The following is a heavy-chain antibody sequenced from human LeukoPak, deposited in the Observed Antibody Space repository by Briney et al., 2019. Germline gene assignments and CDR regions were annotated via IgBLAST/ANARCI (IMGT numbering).Heavy chain of an antibody. CDR3: ARSLIYDYVWGSYRHLDY. V-gene: IGHV1-2*02. J-gene: IGHJ4*02. CDR1: GYTFTGYY. Sequence: ASVKVSCKASGYTFTGYYMHWVRQAPGQGLEWMGWINPNSGGTNYAQKFQGRVTMTRDTSISTAYMELSRLRSDDTAVYYCARSLIYDYVWGSYRHLDYWGQGTLVTVSS. D-gene: IGHD3-16*02. CDR2: INPNSGGT.